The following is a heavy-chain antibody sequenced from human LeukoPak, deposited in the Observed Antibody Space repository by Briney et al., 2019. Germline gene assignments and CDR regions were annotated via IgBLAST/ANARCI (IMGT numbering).Heavy chain of an antibody. J-gene: IGHJ5*02. CDR2: ISSSSSYI. V-gene: IGHV3-21*01. Sequence: GGSLRLSCAASGFTFSSYSMNWVRQAPGKGLEWVSSISSSSSYIYYADSVKGRFTISRDSAKNSLYLQMNSLRAEDTAVYYCARGGEYYYGSGSPWGQGTLVTVSS. CDR3: ARGGEYYYGSGSP. D-gene: IGHD3-10*01. CDR1: GFTFSSYS.